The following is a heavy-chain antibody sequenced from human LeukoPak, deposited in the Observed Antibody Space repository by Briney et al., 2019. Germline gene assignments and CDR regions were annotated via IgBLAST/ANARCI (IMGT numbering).Heavy chain of an antibody. D-gene: IGHD3-10*01. J-gene: IGHJ4*02. Sequence: GGSLRLSCAASGFTLSSYSMNWVRQAPGKGLEWVSSISSSSSYIYYADSVKGRFTISRDNAKKLLYLQMNSLRAEDTAVYYCARALWFGETFPAYWGQGTLVTVSS. CDR3: ARALWFGETFPAY. V-gene: IGHV3-21*01. CDR2: ISSSSSYI. CDR1: GFTLSSYS.